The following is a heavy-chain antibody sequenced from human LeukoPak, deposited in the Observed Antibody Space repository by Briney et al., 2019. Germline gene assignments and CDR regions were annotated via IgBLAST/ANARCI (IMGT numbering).Heavy chain of an antibody. V-gene: IGHV4-39*07. CDR2: ISYSGSA. J-gene: IGHJ4*02. Sequence: PSETLSLTCTVSGGSISSSRDFWGWIRQPPGRGLEWIGTISYSGSAYYNPSLKSRVTISLDTSKNQSSLKLSSVTAADTAVYYCARDSTSMYYFDFWGQGSLVTVSS. D-gene: IGHD6-13*01. CDR3: ARDSTSMYYFDF. CDR1: GGSISSSRDF.